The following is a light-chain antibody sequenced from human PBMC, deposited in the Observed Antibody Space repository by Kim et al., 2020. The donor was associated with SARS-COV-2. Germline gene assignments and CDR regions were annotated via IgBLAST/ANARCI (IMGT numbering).Light chain of an antibody. CDR2: GNN. J-gene: IGLJ3*02. CDR3: QSYDSNNQGV. Sequence: TVAIACTRSGGSIATTYVQWYQKHPSSSPTTVIYGNNHRPSGVPDRFSGSIDRSSNSASLTISGLKTEDEADYYCQSYDSNNQGVFGGGTKLTVL. CDR1: GGSIATTY. V-gene: IGLV6-57*01.